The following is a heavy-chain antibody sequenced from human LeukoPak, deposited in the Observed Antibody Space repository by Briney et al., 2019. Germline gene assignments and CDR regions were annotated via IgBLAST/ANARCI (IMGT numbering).Heavy chain of an antibody. V-gene: IGHV4-39*01. CDR2: IYYSGNT. CDR1: GGSISSSSYY. J-gene: IGHJ5*02. D-gene: IGHD6-13*01. CDR3: ARQGIAAAGTSGWFDP. Sequence: SETLSLTCTVSGGSISSSSYYWGWIRQPPGKGLEWIGSIYYSGNTYYNPSLKSRVTISVDTSKNQFSLKLSSMTAADTAVYYCARQGIAAAGTSGWFDPWGQGTLVTVSS.